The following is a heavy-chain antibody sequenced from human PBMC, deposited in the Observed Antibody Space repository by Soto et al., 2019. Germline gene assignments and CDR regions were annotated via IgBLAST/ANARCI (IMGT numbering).Heavy chain of an antibody. Sequence: WETLSLTCTVSGASISGTNYYWDWIRQPPGKGLEWVGSISYSGSTYYSPSLKSRVTISLDKSKNQFSLSLYSVTVADTAVYYCASQAGGYSYGPLDYWGQGTLVTVSS. J-gene: IGHJ4*02. CDR3: ASQAGGYSYGPLDY. CDR1: GASISGTNYY. V-gene: IGHV4-39*01. D-gene: IGHD5-18*01. CDR2: ISYSGST.